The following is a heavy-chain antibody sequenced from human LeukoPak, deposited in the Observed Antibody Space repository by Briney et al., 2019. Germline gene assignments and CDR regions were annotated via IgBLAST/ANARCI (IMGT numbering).Heavy chain of an antibody. CDR3: ARDPNIIAAHGPYYYYMDV. CDR1: GFTFSSYG. CDR2: IRYDGSNK. J-gene: IGHJ6*03. Sequence: GGSLRLSCAASGFTFSSYGMHWVRQAPGKGLEWVAFIRYDGSNKYYADSVKGRFTISRDNSENTLYLQMNSLRAEDTAVYYCARDPNIIAAHGPYYYYMDVWGKGTTVTVSS. V-gene: IGHV3-30*02. D-gene: IGHD6-6*01.